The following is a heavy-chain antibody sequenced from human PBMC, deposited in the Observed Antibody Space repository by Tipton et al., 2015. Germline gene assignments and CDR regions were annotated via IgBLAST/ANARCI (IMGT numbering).Heavy chain of an antibody. V-gene: IGHV4-39*01. CDR2: IYYSGNT. D-gene: IGHD6-6*01. CDR3: ARVRGAARADY. J-gene: IGHJ4*02. CDR1: GDSISSNGFY. Sequence: TLSLTCTVSGDSISSNGFYWGWIRQPPGKGLEWIGSIYYSGNTYYNPSLKSRVTVSVDSSKNQFSLKLHSVTAADTGVYFCARVRGAARADYWGQGTLVTVSS.